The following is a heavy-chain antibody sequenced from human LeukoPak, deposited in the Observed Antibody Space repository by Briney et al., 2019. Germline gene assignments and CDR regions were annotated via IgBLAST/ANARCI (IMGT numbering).Heavy chain of an antibody. Sequence: GASVKVSCRACGYTFTGYYMHWVRRACGQGLEWMVRINPNSGGTNYAQKFQGRVTMTRDTSISTAYMELSRLRSDDTAVYYRARASITWIQLVDYWGQGTLVTVSS. CDR3: ARASITWIQLVDY. CDR2: INPNSGGT. CDR1: GYTFTGYY. V-gene: IGHV1-2*06. D-gene: IGHD5-18*01. J-gene: IGHJ4*02.